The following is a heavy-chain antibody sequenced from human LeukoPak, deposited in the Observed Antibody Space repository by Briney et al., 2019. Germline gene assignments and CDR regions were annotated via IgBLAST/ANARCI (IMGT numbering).Heavy chain of an antibody. CDR3: ARPIAAVVGNWFDP. CDR1: GFTFRSYA. V-gene: IGHV3-30-3*01. Sequence: PGRSLRLSCAASGFTFRSYAMHWLRQAPGKGLEWVAVISYDGSNKYYADSVKGRFTISRDNSKNTLYLQMNSLRAEDTAVYYCARPIAAVVGNWFDPWGQGTLVTVSS. J-gene: IGHJ5*02. CDR2: ISYDGSNK. D-gene: IGHD6-13*01.